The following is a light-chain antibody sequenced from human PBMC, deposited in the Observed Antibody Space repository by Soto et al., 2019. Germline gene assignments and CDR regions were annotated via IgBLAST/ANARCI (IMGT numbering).Light chain of an antibody. Sequence: IQMTQSPLSLSASVGDRVTITCRASESITSYLNWYQQKPGKAPKLLIYAASSLHTGVPSRFSGSGFGTDFTLTISSLQPEDFATYFCQETYRSLTFGGGTKVDI. CDR1: ESITSY. CDR3: QETYRSLT. J-gene: IGKJ4*01. V-gene: IGKV1-39*01. CDR2: AAS.